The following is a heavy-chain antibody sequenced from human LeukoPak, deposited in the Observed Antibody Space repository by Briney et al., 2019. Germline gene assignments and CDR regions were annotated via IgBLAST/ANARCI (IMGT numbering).Heavy chain of an antibody. V-gene: IGHV4-39*01. CDR2: IYYSGST. Sequence: PSETLSLTRTVSGGSISSSSYYWGWIRQPPGKGLECIGNIYYSGSTFYNRSLKSRVTISADTSKNQFSLKLSSVTAADTAVYYCVRSHGAYWGQGTLVTVSS. CDR3: VRSHGAY. J-gene: IGHJ4*02. CDR1: GGSISSSSYY. D-gene: IGHD3-10*01.